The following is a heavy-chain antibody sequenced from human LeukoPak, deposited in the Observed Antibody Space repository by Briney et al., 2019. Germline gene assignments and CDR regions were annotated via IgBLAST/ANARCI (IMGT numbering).Heavy chain of an antibody. CDR3: ARLSSGFAPFDY. CDR1: GGSISSSSYY. CDR2: IYYSGST. V-gene: IGHV4-39*01. D-gene: IGHD3-22*01. Sequence: SETLSLTCTVSGGSISSSSYYWGWIRQPPGKGLEWIGSIYYSGSTYYNPSLKSRVTISIDTSKNQFSLKLSSVTAADTAVYYCARLSSGFAPFDYWGQGTLVTVSS. J-gene: IGHJ4*02.